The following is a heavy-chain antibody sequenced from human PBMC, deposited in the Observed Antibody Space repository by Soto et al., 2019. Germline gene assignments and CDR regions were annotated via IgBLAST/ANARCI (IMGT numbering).Heavy chain of an antibody. D-gene: IGHD3-10*01. CDR3: ARAVTWGVDA. V-gene: IGHV3-48*02. CDR1: GFTFSLYS. J-gene: IGHJ6*02. Sequence: EVQLVESGGGLVQPGVSLRLSCAASGFTFSLYSMSWVRKAPGKGLEWVSYISRSSTGIHYADSVKGRFTISRDDATNSVQLQMNSRRDWDTAVYYCARAVTWGVDAWGPGTTVSISS. CDR2: ISRSSTGI.